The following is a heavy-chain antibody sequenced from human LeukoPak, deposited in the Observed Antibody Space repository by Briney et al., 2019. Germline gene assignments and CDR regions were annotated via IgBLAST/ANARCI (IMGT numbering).Heavy chain of an antibody. CDR3: ARWVAIGQINRFDP. D-gene: IGHD4-23*01. CDR1: GGSISSSSYY. J-gene: IGHJ5*02. Sequence: SETLSLTCTVSGGSISSSSYYWGWIRQPPGKGLEWIGSIYYSGSTYYNPSLKSRVTISVDTSKNQFSLKLSSVTAADTAVYYCARWVAIGQINRFDPWGQGTLVTVSS. CDR2: IYYSGST. V-gene: IGHV4-39*07.